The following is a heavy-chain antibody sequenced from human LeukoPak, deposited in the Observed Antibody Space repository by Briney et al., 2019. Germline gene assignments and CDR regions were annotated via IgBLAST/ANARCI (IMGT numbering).Heavy chain of an antibody. CDR1: GFTFSSYS. Sequence: PGGSLRLPCAASGFTFSSYSMNWVRQAPGKGLEWVSYISSSSSTIYYADSVKGRFTISRDNAKNSLYLQMNSLRAEDTAVYYCARTPTYYYGSGISQDAYYFDYWGQGTLVTVSS. CDR2: ISSSSSTI. J-gene: IGHJ4*02. D-gene: IGHD3-10*01. CDR3: ARTPTYYYGSGISQDAYYFDY. V-gene: IGHV3-48*01.